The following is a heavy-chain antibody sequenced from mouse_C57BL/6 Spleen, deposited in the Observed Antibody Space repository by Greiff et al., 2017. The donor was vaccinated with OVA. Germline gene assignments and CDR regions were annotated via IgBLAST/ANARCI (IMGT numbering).Heavy chain of an antibody. Sequence: VQLQQSVAELVRPGASVKLSCTASGFNIKNTYMHWVKQRPEQGLEWIGRIDPANGNTKYAPKFQGKATITADTSSNTAYLQLSSLTSEDTAIYYCARSIITTVVARGDAMDYWGQGTSVTVSS. D-gene: IGHD1-1*01. J-gene: IGHJ4*01. CDR2: IDPANGNT. V-gene: IGHV14-3*01. CDR1: GFNIKNTY. CDR3: ARSIITTVVARGDAMDY.